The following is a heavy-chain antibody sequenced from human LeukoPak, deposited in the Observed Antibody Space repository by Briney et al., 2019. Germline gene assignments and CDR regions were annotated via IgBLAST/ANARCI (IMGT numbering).Heavy chain of an antibody. Sequence: KTSETLSLTCSVSGGSISSSSYYWGWIRQPPGKGLEWIGEINHSGSTNYNPSLKSRVTISIDTSKNQFYLKLSSLTAADTAVYYCARRDDSSGYHKIFDYWGPGTLVTVSS. CDR2: INHSGST. J-gene: IGHJ4*02. CDR1: GGSISSSSYY. CDR3: ARRDDSSGYHKIFDY. D-gene: IGHD3-22*01. V-gene: IGHV4-39*01.